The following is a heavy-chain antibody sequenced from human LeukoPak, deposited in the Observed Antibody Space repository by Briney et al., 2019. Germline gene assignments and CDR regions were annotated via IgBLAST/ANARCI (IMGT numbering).Heavy chain of an antibody. CDR2: ISSSSSYI. V-gene: IGHV3-21*01. CDR1: GFTFSSYS. CDR3: ARDLTIAVIAGY. Sequence: GGSLRLSCAASGFTFSSYSMNWVRQAPGKELEWVSSISSSSSYIYYADSVKGRFTISRDNAKNSLYLQMNSLRAEDTAVYYCARDLTIAVIAGYWGQGTLVTVSS. D-gene: IGHD2-21*01. J-gene: IGHJ4*02.